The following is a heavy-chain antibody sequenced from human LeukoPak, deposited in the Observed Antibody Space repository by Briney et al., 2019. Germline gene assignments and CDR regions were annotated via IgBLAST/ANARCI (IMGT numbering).Heavy chain of an antibody. Sequence: GGSLRLSCAASGFTVSSNYMSWVRQAPGKGLEWVSVIYSGGSTYYADSVKGRFTISRDNSNNTLYLQMNSLRAEDTAVYYCARVSGYCSGGSCRLRAFDIWGQGTMVTVSS. J-gene: IGHJ3*02. D-gene: IGHD2-15*01. V-gene: IGHV3-53*01. CDR3: ARVSGYCSGGSCRLRAFDI. CDR2: IYSGGST. CDR1: GFTVSSNY.